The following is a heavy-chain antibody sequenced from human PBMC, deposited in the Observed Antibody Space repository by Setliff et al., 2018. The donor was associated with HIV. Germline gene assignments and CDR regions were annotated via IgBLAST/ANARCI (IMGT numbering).Heavy chain of an antibody. CDR3: ARGRNYDSSGYGDYYYYMDV. J-gene: IGHJ6*03. CDR1: GYTLTNYG. V-gene: IGHV1-18*01. D-gene: IGHD3-22*01. CDR2: ISADNGDT. Sequence: ASVKVSCKASGYTLTNYGISWVRQAPGQGLEWMGWISADNGDTNYPQKLQGRVTVTADESTSTAYMQLSSLRSDDTAVYYCARGRNYDSSGYGDYYYYMDVWGKGTTVTVSS.